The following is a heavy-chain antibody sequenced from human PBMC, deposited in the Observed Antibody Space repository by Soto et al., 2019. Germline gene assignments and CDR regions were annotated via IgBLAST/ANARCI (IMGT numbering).Heavy chain of an antibody. CDR2: IYYSGST. Sequence: QVQLQESGPGLVKPSQTLSLTCTVSGGSISSGGYYWSWIRQHPGKGLEWIGYIYYSGSTYYNPSLTSRLTISVDTSTNQFSLKRGSVTAADRAVYYCARVCGGECHHGMDAWGQGTTVTVSS. D-gene: IGHD2-21*01. J-gene: IGHJ6*02. CDR1: GGSISSGGYY. V-gene: IGHV4-31*03. CDR3: ARVCGGECHHGMDA.